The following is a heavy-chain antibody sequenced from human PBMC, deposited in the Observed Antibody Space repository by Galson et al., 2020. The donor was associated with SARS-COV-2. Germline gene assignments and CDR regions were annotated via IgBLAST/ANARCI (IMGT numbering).Heavy chain of an antibody. CDR3: AHSRIWFCWPYFDY. CDR2: TYSDDDK. D-gene: IGHD3-10*01. Sequence: SGPTLVNPTPTLTLTCTFSGLSLSPTRVGVGWIRQPPGKALERHDHTYSDDDKRYSPSLKTRHTIYKDTTKNQVVHTMTNMDPVDTSTYCSAHSRIWFCWPYFDYWGQGTLVTVSS. V-gene: IGHV2-5*02. J-gene: IGHJ4*01. CDR1: GLSLSPTRVG.